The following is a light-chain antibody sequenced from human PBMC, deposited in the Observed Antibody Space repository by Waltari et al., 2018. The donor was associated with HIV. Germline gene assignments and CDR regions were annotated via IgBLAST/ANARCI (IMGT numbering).Light chain of an antibody. Sequence: DIQMTQSPSSLSASVGDRVTITCQASHDITDSLNWFQQKPGKAPKLRIYDTSNLETGVPSRFSGSGSGTDFTFTISSLQTEDIATYYCQQYANLPYSFGRGTKLEI. CDR2: DTS. CDR3: QQYANLPYS. J-gene: IGKJ2*03. V-gene: IGKV1-33*01. CDR1: HDITDS.